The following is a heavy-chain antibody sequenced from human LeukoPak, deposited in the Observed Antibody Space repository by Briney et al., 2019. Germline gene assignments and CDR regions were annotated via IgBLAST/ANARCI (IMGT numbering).Heavy chain of an antibody. V-gene: IGHV3-74*01. J-gene: IGHJ6*03. CDR3: ARGGYYYYYYMDV. Sequence: GGSLRLSCVASGFTFSSYWMHWVRQAPGKGLVWVSRINSDGSSTSYADSVKGRFTISRDNAKNTLYLQMNSLRAEDTAVYYCARGGYYYYYYMDVWGKGTTVTVSS. CDR1: GFTFSSYW. CDR2: INSDGSST.